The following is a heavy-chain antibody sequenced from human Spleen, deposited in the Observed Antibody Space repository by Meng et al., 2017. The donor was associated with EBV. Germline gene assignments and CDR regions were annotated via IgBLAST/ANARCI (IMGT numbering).Heavy chain of an antibody. V-gene: IGHV1-18*01. J-gene: IGHJ4*02. Sequence: VQLVQSGAEVKKPGASVKVSCKASGFTFTGYVISWVRQAPGQGLEWMGWITVYSGDTNYAQNFQDRATMTTDTSTNTAYLELRSLRSDDTAVYYCARDYGSFTDSWGQGTLVTVSS. D-gene: IGHD3-10*01. CDR2: ITVYSGDT. CDR1: GFTFTGYV. CDR3: ARDYGSFTDS.